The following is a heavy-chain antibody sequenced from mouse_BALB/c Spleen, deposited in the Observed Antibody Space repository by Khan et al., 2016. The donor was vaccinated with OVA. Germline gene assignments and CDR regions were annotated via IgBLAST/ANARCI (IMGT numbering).Heavy chain of an antibody. CDR3: ANHGRSSAWFAY. CDR2: INPSTGYS. D-gene: IGHD1-1*01. V-gene: IGHV1-7*01. Sequence: VQLVESGAELAKPGASVKMSCKASGYTFTSYWMHWVKQRPGQGLEWIGYINPSTGYSEYNQKFKDKATLTADKSSSTAYMQLSSLTSDDSAVYCCANHGRSSAWFAYWGQGTLVTVSA. CDR1: GYTFTSYW. J-gene: IGHJ3*01.